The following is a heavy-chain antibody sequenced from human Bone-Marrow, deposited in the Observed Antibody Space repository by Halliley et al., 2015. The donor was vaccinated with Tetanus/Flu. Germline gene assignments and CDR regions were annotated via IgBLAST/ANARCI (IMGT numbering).Heavy chain of an antibody. CDR2: ISSSGNYI. V-gene: IGHV3-21*01. CDR1: GFTFSSYC. J-gene: IGHJ4*02. Sequence: SLRLSCAASGFTFSSYCMNWVRQAPGKGLEWVSSISSSGNYIYYADSVKGRFTISRDNPKNSLYLQMNSLRAEDTAVYFCGRDFQQQLTDYWGQGTLVPVSS. D-gene: IGHD3-9*01. CDR3: GRDFQQQLTDY.